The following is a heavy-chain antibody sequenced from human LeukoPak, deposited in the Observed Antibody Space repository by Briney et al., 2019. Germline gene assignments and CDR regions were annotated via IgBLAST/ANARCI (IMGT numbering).Heavy chain of an antibody. D-gene: IGHD2-2*01. CDR2: IYYSGST. J-gene: IGHJ4*02. CDR1: GGSLSSYY. V-gene: IGHV4-59*12. Sequence: KPSETLSLTCTVSGGSLSSYYWSWIRQPPGKGLEWIGYIYYSGSTNYNPSLKSRVTISVDTSKNQFSLKLSSVTGADTAVYFCARDGQYPGDYWGQGTLVTVSS. CDR3: ARDGQYPGDY.